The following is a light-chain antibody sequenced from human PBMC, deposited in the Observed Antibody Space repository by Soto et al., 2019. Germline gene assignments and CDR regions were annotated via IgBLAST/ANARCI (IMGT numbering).Light chain of an antibody. CDR2: GAS. J-gene: IGKJ4*01. CDR3: QQRSSCPLT. CDR1: QSVSSD. V-gene: IGKV3-15*01. Sequence: EIVKTQSPATLSVSPGERATLSCRASQSVSSDLAWYQHKPGQAPRLLIYGASTRATGIPARFSGSGSGTDFTLTISRLEPEDFAVYYCQQRSSCPLTFGGGTKVDIK.